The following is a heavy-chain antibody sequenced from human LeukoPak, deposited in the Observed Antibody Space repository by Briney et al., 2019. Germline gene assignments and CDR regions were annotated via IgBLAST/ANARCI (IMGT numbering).Heavy chain of an antibody. D-gene: IGHD2-2*01. CDR1: GGSFSGYY. CDR3: ARGGVVPAAITPYYYGMDV. J-gene: IGHJ6*02. V-gene: IGHV4-34*01. Sequence: SETLSLTCAVYGGSFSGYYWSWIRQPPGKGLEWIGEINHSGSTNYNPSLKSRVTISVDTSKNQFSLKLSSVTAADTAVYYCARGGVVPAAITPYYYGMDVWGQGTTVTVSS. CDR2: INHSGST.